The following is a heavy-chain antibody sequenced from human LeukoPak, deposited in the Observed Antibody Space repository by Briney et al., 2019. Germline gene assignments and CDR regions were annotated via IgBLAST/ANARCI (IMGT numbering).Heavy chain of an antibody. J-gene: IGHJ4*02. CDR3: ARNLLLWFGEPRGGFDY. V-gene: IGHV3-48*03. Sequence: GGSLRLSCAASGFTLSSYEMNWVRQAPGKGLEWVSYISSSGSTIYYADSVKGRFTISRDNAKNSLYLQMNSLRAEDTAVYYCARNLLLWFGEPRGGFDYWGQGTLVTVSS. D-gene: IGHD3-10*01. CDR1: GFTLSSYE. CDR2: ISSSGSTI.